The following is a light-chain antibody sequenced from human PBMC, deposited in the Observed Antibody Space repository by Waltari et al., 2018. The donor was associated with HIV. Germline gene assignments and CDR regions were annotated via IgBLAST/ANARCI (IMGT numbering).Light chain of an antibody. V-gene: IGKV3-11*01. Sequence: DIVLTPPPATLSLSPGERATLSCRASQSVSDHLAWYQQKPGQAPRLLIYDASSRATGIPARFSGSGSGTDFTLTISSLEPEDFAVYYCQQRTNWIFGGGTKVEIK. CDR2: DAS. CDR3: QQRTNWI. CDR1: QSVSDH. J-gene: IGKJ4*01.